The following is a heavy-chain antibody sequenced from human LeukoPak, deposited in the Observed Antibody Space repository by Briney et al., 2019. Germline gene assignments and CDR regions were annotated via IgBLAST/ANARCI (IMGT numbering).Heavy chain of an antibody. CDR3: ARAPPAGHDILTGRYYYYYMDV. D-gene: IGHD3-9*01. J-gene: IGHJ6*03. CDR1: GGSISSSSYY. V-gene: IGHV4-39*07. Sequence: SEALSLTCTVSGGSISSSSYYWGWIRQPPGKGLEWIGSIYYSGSTYYNPSLKSRVTISVDTSKNQFSLKLSSVTAADTAVYYCARAPPAGHDILTGRYYYYYMDVWGKGTTVTVSS. CDR2: IYYSGST.